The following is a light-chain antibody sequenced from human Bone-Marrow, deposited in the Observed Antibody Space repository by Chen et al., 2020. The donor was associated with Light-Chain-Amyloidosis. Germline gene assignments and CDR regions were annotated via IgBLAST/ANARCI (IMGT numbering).Light chain of an antibody. Sequence: SYVLTQPSSVSEAPGQTATIACGGNNIGSTSVHWYQQTPGQAPLLVVYDDSDRPSGIPERLSGSNSGNTATLTISRVAAGDEADYYCQVWDRSSDRPVFGGGTKLTVL. V-gene: IGLV3-21*02. CDR3: QVWDRSSDRPV. CDR2: DDS. CDR1: NIGSTS. J-gene: IGLJ3*02.